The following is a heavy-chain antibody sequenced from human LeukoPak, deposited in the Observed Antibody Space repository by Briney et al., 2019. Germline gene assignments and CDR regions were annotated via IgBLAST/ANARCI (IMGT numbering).Heavy chain of an antibody. CDR3: ARFTVSGWYVDY. V-gene: IGHV4-39*01. CDR2: IYYSGST. Sequence: SETLSLTCTVSGDSISSSSYYWGWIRQPPGKGLEWIGSIYYSGSTYYNPSLKSRVTISVDTSKNQFSLKLSSVTAADTAVYYCARFTVSGWYVDYWGQGTLVTVSS. J-gene: IGHJ4*02. D-gene: IGHD6-19*01. CDR1: GDSISSSSYY.